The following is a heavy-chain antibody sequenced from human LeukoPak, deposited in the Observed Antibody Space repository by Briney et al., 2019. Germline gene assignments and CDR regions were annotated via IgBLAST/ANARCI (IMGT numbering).Heavy chain of an antibody. V-gene: IGHV3-33*01. D-gene: IGHD3-22*01. CDR2: IWYDGSNK. CDR1: GFTFSSYG. Sequence: PGGSLRLSCAASGFTFSSYGMHWVRQAPGKGLEWVAVIWYDGSNKYYADSVKGRFTISRDNSKNTLYLQMNSPRAEDTAVYYCARDPPYYYDSSGYYPYYWGQGTLVTVSS. J-gene: IGHJ4*02. CDR3: ARDPPYYYDSSGYYPYY.